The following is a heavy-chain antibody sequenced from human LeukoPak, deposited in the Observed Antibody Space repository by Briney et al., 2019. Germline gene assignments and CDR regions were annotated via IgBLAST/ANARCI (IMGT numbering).Heavy chain of an antibody. CDR1: GYSFTSYW. J-gene: IGHJ3*02. V-gene: IGHV5-51*01. Sequence: GASLKISFKGSGYSFTSYWIGWVRQMPGKGLEWMGIIYPGDSDTRYSPSFQGQVTISADKSISTAYLQWSSLKASDTAMYYCARSHAKDAFDIWGQGTMVTVSS. CDR2: IYPGDSDT. CDR3: ARSHAKDAFDI.